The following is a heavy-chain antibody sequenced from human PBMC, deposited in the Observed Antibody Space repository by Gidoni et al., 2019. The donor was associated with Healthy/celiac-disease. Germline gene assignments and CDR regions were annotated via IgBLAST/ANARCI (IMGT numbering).Heavy chain of an antibody. D-gene: IGHD6-19*01. Sequence: EVQLVESGGGLVKPGGSLRLSCAASGFTFRSYSMNWVRQAPGKGLEWVSSISSSSSYIYYADSVKGRFTISRDNAKNSLYLQMNSLRAEDTAVYYCARLFSSGWYYYYYGMDVWGQGTTVTVSS. CDR2: ISSSSSYI. V-gene: IGHV3-21*01. CDR1: GFTFRSYS. J-gene: IGHJ6*02. CDR3: ARLFSSGWYYYYYGMDV.